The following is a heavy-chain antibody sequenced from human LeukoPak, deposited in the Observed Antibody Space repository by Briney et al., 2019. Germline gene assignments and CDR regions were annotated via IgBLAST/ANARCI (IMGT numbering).Heavy chain of an antibody. CDR1: GGSFSGYY. Sequence: SETLSLTCAVYGGSFSGYYWSWIRQPPGKGLEWIGEINHSGSTNYNPSLKSRVTISVDTSKNQFSLKLSSVTAADTAVYYCARDRITVTPRYYYYYYMDVWGKGTTVTVSS. CDR3: ARDRITVTPRYYYYYYMDV. J-gene: IGHJ6*03. D-gene: IGHD4-17*01. V-gene: IGHV4-34*01. CDR2: INHSGST.